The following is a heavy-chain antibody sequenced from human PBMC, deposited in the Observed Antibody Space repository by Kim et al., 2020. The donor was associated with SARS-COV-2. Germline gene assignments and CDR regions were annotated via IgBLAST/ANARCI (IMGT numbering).Heavy chain of an antibody. V-gene: IGHV1-69*13. CDR1: GGTFSSYA. D-gene: IGHD3-9*01. J-gene: IGHJ6*02. CDR3: ASKNYDILTGLTVGVYYYYGMDV. Sequence: SVKVSCKASGGTFSSYAISWVRQAPGQGLEWMGGIIPIFGTANYAQKFQGRVTITADESTSTAYMELSSLRSEDTAVYYCASKNYDILTGLTVGVYYYYGMDVWGQGTTVTVSS. CDR2: IIPIFGTA.